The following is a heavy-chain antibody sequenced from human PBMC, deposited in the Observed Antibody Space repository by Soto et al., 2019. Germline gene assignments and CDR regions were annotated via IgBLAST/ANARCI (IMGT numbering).Heavy chain of an antibody. CDR1: GFTFSNAW. D-gene: IGHD3-16*01. J-gene: IGHJ6*02. V-gene: IGHV3-15*07. Sequence: PGGSLRLSCAASGFTFSNAWMNWVRQAPGKGLEWVGRIKSKTDGGTTDYAAPVKGRFTISRDDSKNTLYLQMSSLKTEDTAVYYCTALRLLTYRRYYYYGMDVWGQGTTVTVSS. CDR3: TALRLLTYRRYYYYGMDV. CDR2: IKSKTDGGTT.